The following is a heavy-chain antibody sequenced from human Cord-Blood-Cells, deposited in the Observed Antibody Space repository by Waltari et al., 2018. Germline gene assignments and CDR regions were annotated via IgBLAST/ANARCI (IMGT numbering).Heavy chain of an antibody. V-gene: IGHV3-33*01. CDR1: GFTFSSYG. Sequence: QVQLVESGGGVVQPGRSLRLSCAASGFTFSSYGMHWVSPAPGKGLEGVAVIWYDGSNKYYADSVKGRFTISRDNSKNTLYLQMNSLRAEDTAVYYCARDLGVGVATYFDYWGQGTLVTVSS. CDR2: IWYDGSNK. J-gene: IGHJ4*02. D-gene: IGHD5-12*01. CDR3: ARDLGVGVATYFDY.